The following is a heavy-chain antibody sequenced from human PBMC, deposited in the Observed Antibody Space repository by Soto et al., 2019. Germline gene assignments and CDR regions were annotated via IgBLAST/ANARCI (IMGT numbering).Heavy chain of an antibody. V-gene: IGHV1-69*13. CDR2: IIPIFGTA. J-gene: IGHJ5*02. CDR1: GGTFSSYA. CDR3: ARSYYYESSGELNWFAP. D-gene: IGHD3-22*01. Sequence: VKVSCKASGGTFSSYAISWVRQAPGQGLEWMGGIIPIFGTANYAQKFQGRVTITADKSTSTAYMEMSSLRSEDTAVYYCARSYYYESSGELNWFAPSGQGTMVTVSS.